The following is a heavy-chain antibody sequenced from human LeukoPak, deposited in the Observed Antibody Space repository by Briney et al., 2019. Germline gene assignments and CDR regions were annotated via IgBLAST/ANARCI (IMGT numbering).Heavy chain of an antibody. V-gene: IGHV4-59*12. Sequence: SETLSHTCTVSGGSFSSYYWTWIRQPPGKGLEWIAYIDYSGNTNYSPSLKSRVTISVDTSRNQFSLKLSSVTAADTAVYYCARDGAYCGGDCFAAGDYWGQGTLVTVSS. CDR2: IDYSGNT. CDR1: GGSFSSYY. D-gene: IGHD2-21*02. J-gene: IGHJ4*02. CDR3: ARDGAYCGGDCFAAGDY.